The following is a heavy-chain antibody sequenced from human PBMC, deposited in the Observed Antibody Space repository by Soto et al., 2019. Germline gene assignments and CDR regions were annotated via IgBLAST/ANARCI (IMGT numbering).Heavy chain of an antibody. CDR2: IYYSGST. V-gene: IGHV4-31*03. J-gene: IGHJ4*02. Sequence: PSETLSLTCTVSGGSISSGGYYWSWIRQHPGKGLEWIGYIYYSGSTYYNPSLKSRVTISVDTSKNQFSLKLSSVTAADTAVYYCARDMNIGYSYGTDYWGQGTLVTVSS. CDR3: ARDMNIGYSYGTDY. CDR1: GGSISSGGYY. D-gene: IGHD5-18*01.